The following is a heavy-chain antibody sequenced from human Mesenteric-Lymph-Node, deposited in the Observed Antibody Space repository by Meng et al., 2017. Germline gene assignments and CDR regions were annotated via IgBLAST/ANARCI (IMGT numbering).Heavy chain of an antibody. CDR3: ARDIVVVPAAVLFYYYYYGMDV. CDR2: IKQDGSEK. D-gene: IGHD2-2*02. V-gene: IGHV3-7*01. CDR1: GFTFSSYW. Sequence: GESLKISCAASGFTFSSYWMSWVRQAPGKGLERVANIKQDGSEKYYVDSVKGRFTISRDNAKNSLYLQMNSLRAEDTAVYYCARDIVVVPAAVLFYYYYYGMDVWGQGTTVTVSS. J-gene: IGHJ6*02.